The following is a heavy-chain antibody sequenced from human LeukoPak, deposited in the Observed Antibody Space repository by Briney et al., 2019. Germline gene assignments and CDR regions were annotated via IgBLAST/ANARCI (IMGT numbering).Heavy chain of an antibody. D-gene: IGHD3-3*01. J-gene: IGHJ6*03. CDR3: ARVGYYDFWSGSPRIYYYMDV. CDR2: IIPIFGTA. CDR1: GGTFSSYA. V-gene: IGHV1-69*13. Sequence: SVKVSCKASGGTFSSYAISWVRQAPGQGLEWMGGIIPIFGTANYAQKFQGRVTITADESTSTAYMELSSLRSEDTAVYYCARVGYYDFWSGSPRIYYYMDVWGKGTTVTVSS.